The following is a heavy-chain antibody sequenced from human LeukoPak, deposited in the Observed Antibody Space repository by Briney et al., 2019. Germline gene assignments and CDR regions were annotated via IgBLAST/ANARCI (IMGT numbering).Heavy chain of an antibody. J-gene: IGHJ3*02. CDR3: AISALKYSSSWYGGLDAFDI. CDR1: GYTFTGYY. Sequence: ASVKVSCKASGYTFTGYYMHWVRQAPGQGLEWMGWISAYNGNTNYAQKLQGGVTMTTDTSTSTAYMELRSLRSDDTAVYYCAISALKYSSSWYGGLDAFDIWGQGTMVTVSS. V-gene: IGHV1-18*04. CDR2: ISAYNGNT. D-gene: IGHD6-13*01.